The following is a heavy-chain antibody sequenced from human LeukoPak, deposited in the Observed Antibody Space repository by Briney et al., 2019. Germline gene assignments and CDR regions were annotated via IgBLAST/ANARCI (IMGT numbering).Heavy chain of an antibody. V-gene: IGHV4-39*01. CDR2: IYYSGST. J-gene: IGHJ3*02. CDR1: GGSISSSSYY. CDR3: ARLPDCYDSSGDAFDI. Sequence: PSETLSLTCTVSGGSISSSSYYWGWIRQPPGKGLEWIGSIYYSGSTYYNPSLKSRVTISVDTSKNQFSLKLSSVTAADTAVYYCARLPDCYDSSGDAFDIWGQGTMVTVSS. D-gene: IGHD3-22*01.